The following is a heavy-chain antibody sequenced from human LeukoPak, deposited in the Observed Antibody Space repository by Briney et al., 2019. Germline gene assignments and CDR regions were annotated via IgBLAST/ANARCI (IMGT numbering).Heavy chain of an antibody. Sequence: GGSLRLSCAASGFTFSSDWRNWVREAPGKGLVWVSRIASDGSSTTYADSVKGRFSISRDNAKNTLYLQMNSLRVEDTAVYYCARGRPHGNDYWGQGSLVTVSS. CDR2: IASDGSST. D-gene: IGHD4-23*01. V-gene: IGHV3-74*01. CDR3: ARGRPHGNDY. CDR1: GFTFSSDW. J-gene: IGHJ4*02.